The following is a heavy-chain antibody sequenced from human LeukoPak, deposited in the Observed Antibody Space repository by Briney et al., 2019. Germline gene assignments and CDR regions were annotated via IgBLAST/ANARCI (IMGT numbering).Heavy chain of an antibody. V-gene: IGHV3-21*01. CDR1: GFTFSICT. J-gene: IGHJ4*02. CDR3: ARDLAWGGY. Sequence: GGSLRLSCVASGFTFSICTMSWVRQAPGKGLEWVSSITSSSSSMYSADSVKGRLTISRDNAKNSLYLQMNSLRAEDTAVYYCARDLAWGGYWGQGTLVTVSS. CDR2: ITSSSSSM. D-gene: IGHD7-27*01.